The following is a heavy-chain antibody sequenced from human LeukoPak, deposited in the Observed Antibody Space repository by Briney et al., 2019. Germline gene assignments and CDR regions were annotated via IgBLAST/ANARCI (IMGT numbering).Heavy chain of an antibody. V-gene: IGHV1-2*02. Sequence: ASVKDSCLASGYTFTGHYMHWVRQAPGQGLEWMGCIHSNSGGTNYAQKFQGRVTMTRDTSISTAYMELSRLRSDDTAVYYCASVSYDFWSGYLNYFDYWGQGTLVTVSS. CDR1: GYTFTGHY. CDR3: ASVSYDFWSGYLNYFDY. CDR2: IHSNSGGT. D-gene: IGHD3-3*01. J-gene: IGHJ4*02.